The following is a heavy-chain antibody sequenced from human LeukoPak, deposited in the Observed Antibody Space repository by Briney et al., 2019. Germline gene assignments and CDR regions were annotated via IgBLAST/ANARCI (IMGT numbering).Heavy chain of an antibody. CDR2: ISGRDGST. CDR1: GFTFDDYA. Sequence: PGGSLRLSCAASGFTFDDYAMHWVRQAPGKGLEWISGISGRDGSTYYVDSVKGRFTISRDNSKNTLYLQMNSLRAEDTAIYYCARDLGPAYGESGDFDYWGQGTLVTVSS. V-gene: IGHV3-23*01. CDR3: ARDLGPAYGESGDFDY. J-gene: IGHJ4*02. D-gene: IGHD4-17*01.